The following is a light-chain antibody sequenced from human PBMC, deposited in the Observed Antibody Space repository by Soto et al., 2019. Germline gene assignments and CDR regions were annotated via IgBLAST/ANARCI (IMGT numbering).Light chain of an antibody. J-gene: IGLJ1*01. CDR1: SSDVGGYNY. CDR3: TSYTSSSTYV. Sequence: QSALTQPASVSGSPGQSITISCTGTSSDVGGYNYVSWYQQHPGKAPKLLISEVRHRPSGISNRFSGSKSGNTASLTISGLQAEDEADFYCTSYTSSSTYVFGTGTKLTVL. CDR2: EVR. V-gene: IGLV2-14*01.